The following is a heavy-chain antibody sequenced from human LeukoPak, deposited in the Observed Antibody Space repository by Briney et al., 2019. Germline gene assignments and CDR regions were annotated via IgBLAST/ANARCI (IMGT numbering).Heavy chain of an antibody. CDR1: GSSISSYY. CDR2: IYTSGST. Sequence: SETLSLTCTVSGSSISSYYWSWIRQPAGKGLEWIGRIYTSGSTNYNPSLKSRVTMSVDTSKNQFSLKLSSVTAADTAVYYCARDVGAEAGTDNWSDHWGQGTLVTVSS. D-gene: IGHD6-13*01. V-gene: IGHV4-4*07. J-gene: IGHJ5*02. CDR3: ARDVGAEAGTDNWSDH.